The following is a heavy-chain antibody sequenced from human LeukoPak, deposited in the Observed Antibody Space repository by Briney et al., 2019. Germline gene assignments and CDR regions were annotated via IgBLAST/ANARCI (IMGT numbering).Heavy chain of an antibody. CDR3: ASTRSPGDPTGLDY. J-gene: IGHJ4*02. CDR2: IYYTGST. V-gene: IGHV4-31*03. Sequence: SETLSLTCTVSGGSISSGGYYWSWIRQHPGTGLEWMGYIYYTGSTYYNPSLKSRVTMSVDTSKNQFSLKLSSVTAADTAVYYCASTRSPGDPTGLDYWGQGTLVTVSS. CDR1: GGSISSGGYY. D-gene: IGHD4-17*01.